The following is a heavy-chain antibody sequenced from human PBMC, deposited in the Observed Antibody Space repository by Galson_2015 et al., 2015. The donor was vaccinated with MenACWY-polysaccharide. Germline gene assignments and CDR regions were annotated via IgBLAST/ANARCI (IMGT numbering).Heavy chain of an antibody. J-gene: IGHJ4*02. CDR1: GFTFTNAW. CDR2: VKSKTDGGTT. CDR3: TADQEGGPAY. Sequence: SLRLSCAASGFTFTNAWMSWFRQAPEKGLEWVGRVKSKTDGGTTDYVAPVKGRLTISRDDSKNTLYLQMNSLKTEDTAVYYCTADQEGGPAYWGQGTLVTVSS. V-gene: IGHV3-15*01. D-gene: IGHD3-16*01.